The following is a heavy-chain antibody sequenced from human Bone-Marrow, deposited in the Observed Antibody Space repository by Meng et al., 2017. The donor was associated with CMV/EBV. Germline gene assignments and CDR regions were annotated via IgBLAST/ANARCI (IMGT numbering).Heavy chain of an antibody. D-gene: IGHD3-3*01. J-gene: IGHJ4*02. Sequence: ASVKVYCKASGYTFTSYYMHWVRQAPGQGLEWMGIINPSGGSTSYAQKFQGRVTMTRDTSTSTVYMELSSLRSEDTAVYYCARVVRNYDFWSGYSDYWGQGTLVTVSS. CDR3: ARVVRNYDFWSGYSDY. CDR1: GYTFTSYY. CDR2: INPSGGST. V-gene: IGHV1-46*01.